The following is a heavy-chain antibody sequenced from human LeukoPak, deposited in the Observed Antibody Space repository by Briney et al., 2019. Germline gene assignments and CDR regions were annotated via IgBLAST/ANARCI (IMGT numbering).Heavy chain of an antibody. CDR3: AKGRYRYSYGYLDD. CDR2: INYSGTT. Sequence: SETLSLTCAVYGVSFSGYYWSWIRQPPGKGLNWIGQINYSGTTNYNPSLKSRVTISVDTSKNQFSLKLSSVTAADTAVYYCAKGRYRYSYGYLDDWGQGTLVTVSS. D-gene: IGHD5-18*01. CDR1: GVSFSGYY. V-gene: IGHV4-34*01. J-gene: IGHJ4*02.